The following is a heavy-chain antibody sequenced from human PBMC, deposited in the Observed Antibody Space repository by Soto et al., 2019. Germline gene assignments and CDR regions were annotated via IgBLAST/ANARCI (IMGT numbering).Heavy chain of an antibody. CDR2: INPNSGGT. V-gene: IGHV1-2*02. Sequence: ASVKVSCKASGYTFTGYYMHWVRQAPGQGLEWMGWINPNSGGTNYAQKFQGRVTMTRDTSISTAYMELSRLRSDDTAVYYCARRSGYDSNFDYWGQGTMVTVYS. CDR3: ARRSGYDSNFDY. J-gene: IGHJ4*02. D-gene: IGHD5-12*01. CDR1: GYTFTGYY.